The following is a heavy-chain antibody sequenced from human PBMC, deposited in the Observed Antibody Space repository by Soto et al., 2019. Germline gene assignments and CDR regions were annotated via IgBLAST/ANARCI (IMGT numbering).Heavy chain of an antibody. CDR2: MFHSGDA. Sequence: PSETLSLTCSVSGYSISSGYYWGWIRQPPGKGLEWIGNMFHSGDAYYNPSIKSRVTMSIDPAKNQFSLKLNSLTAADTAVYFCAREYSSSHDYWGQGTLVTVSS. V-gene: IGHV4-38-2*02. D-gene: IGHD6-19*01. CDR3: AREYSSSHDY. CDR1: GYSISSGYY. J-gene: IGHJ4*02.